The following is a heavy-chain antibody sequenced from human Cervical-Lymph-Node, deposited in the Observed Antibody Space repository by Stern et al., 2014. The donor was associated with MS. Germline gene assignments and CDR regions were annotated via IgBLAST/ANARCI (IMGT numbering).Heavy chain of an antibody. Sequence: EDQLVESGPEVKRPGESLKISCQASGYTFTSYWIGWVRQMPGKGLEWIAIIFPGGSDIRYSPSFQGQVTISADKSSSTAYLQWNNLKASDTAIYYCARQRYFDYWGQGTLVIVSS. J-gene: IGHJ4*02. CDR1: GYTFTSYW. CDR2: IFPGGSDI. V-gene: IGHV5-51*01. CDR3: ARQRYFDY.